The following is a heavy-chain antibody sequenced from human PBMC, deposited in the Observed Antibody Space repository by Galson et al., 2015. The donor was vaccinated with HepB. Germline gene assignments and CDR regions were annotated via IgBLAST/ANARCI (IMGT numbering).Heavy chain of an antibody. CDR3: ARVHPEYTSGWYRQALYYFDS. V-gene: IGHV3-53*01. D-gene: IGHD6-19*01. CDR2: IYSDGSA. Sequence: SLRLSCAASGVIVSSNYMSWVRQAPGKGLEWVSIIYSDGSAYYGDSVKGRFTISRDNSKNTLFLQKTGLTADDTAIYYCARVHPEYTSGWYRQALYYFDSWGQGTLVAVSS. CDR1: GVIVSSNY. J-gene: IGHJ4*02.